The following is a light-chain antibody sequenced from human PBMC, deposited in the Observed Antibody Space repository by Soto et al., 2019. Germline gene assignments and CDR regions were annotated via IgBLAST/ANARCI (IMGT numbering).Light chain of an antibody. CDR2: RAS. Sequence: EIVMTQSPATLSVSPGDRATLPCRASESIGSSLAWYQHKPGQPPRLLIQRASTRATGVPARFSGGGSGTDFTLTISSLQSEDVAVYYCQQYKRLYSFGQGTKLEIK. CDR1: ESIGSS. J-gene: IGKJ2*01. CDR3: QQYKRLYS. V-gene: IGKV3-15*01.